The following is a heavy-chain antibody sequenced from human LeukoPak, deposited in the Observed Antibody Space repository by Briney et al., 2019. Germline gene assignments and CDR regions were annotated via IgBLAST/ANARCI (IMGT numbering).Heavy chain of an antibody. CDR3: ARDGGYGDFILGMDV. J-gene: IGHJ6*02. V-gene: IGHV3-30-3*01. Sequence: GGSLGLSCAASGFAFSSYAMHWVRQAPAKGLDWVAVISYDGSNKYYADSVKGRFTISRDNSKNTLYLQMNSLRAEDTAVYYCARDGGYGDFILGMDVWGQGTTVTVSS. CDR1: GFAFSSYA. CDR2: ISYDGSNK. D-gene: IGHD4-17*01.